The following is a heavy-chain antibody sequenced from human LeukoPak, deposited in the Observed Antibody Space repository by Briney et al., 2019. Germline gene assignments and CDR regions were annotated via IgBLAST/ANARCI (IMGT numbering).Heavy chain of an antibody. Sequence: SQTLSLTCAISGDSVSSNSAAWNWIRQSPSRGLKWLGRTYYRSKWYNDYAVSVKSRITINPDTSKNQFSLQLNSVTPEDTAVYYCARAAIAVAGTADAFDIWGQGTMVTVSS. J-gene: IGHJ3*02. CDR1: GDSVSSNSAA. CDR2: TYYRSKWYN. CDR3: ARAAIAVAGTADAFDI. V-gene: IGHV6-1*01. D-gene: IGHD6-19*01.